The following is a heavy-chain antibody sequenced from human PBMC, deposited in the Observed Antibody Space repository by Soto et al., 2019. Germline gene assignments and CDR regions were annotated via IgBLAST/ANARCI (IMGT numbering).Heavy chain of an antibody. CDR3: AILGLGAFLEWQSAY. J-gene: IGHJ4*02. V-gene: IGHV3-33*01. CDR1: GFTFSSYG. CDR2: IWYDGSNK. D-gene: IGHD3-3*02. Sequence: QVQLVESGGGVVQPGRSLRLSCAASGFTFSSYGMHWVRQAPGKGLEWVAVIWYDGSNKYYADSVKGRFTISRDNSKNTLYLQRNSLRAEDTAVYYGAILGLGAFLEWQSAYWVQGTLVTVSS.